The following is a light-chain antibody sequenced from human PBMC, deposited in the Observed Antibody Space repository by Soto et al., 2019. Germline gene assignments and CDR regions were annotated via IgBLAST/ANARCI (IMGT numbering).Light chain of an antibody. CDR2: DAS. J-gene: IGKJ4*01. CDR1: QSVSSY. CDR3: QQHNSWPL. Sequence: EIVLTQSPATLSLSPGERATLSCRASQSVSSYLAWYQQKPGQAPRLLIYDASNMATGIPARFSGSGSGTDFTLTISSLEPEDFAVYYCQQHNSWPLFGGGTKVDIK. V-gene: IGKV3-11*01.